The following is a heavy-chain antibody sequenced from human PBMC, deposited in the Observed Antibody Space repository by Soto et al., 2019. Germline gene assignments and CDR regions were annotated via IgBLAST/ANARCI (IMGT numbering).Heavy chain of an antibody. CDR2: INAGNGNT. Sequence: QVPLVQSGAEVKKPGASVKVSCKASGYTFTSYAMHWVRQAPGQRLEWMGWINAGNGNTKYSQNFQGRVTITRDTSASTAYMELSSLRSEDTAVYYCARRKDYYDSSGNLDAFDIWGQGTMVTVSS. J-gene: IGHJ3*02. D-gene: IGHD3-22*01. CDR1: GYTFTSYA. CDR3: ARRKDYYDSSGNLDAFDI. V-gene: IGHV1-3*01.